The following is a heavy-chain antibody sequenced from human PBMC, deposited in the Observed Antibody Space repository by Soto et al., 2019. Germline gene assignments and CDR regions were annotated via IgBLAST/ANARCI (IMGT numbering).Heavy chain of an antibody. CDR1: GGSISSGGYY. J-gene: IGHJ4*02. V-gene: IGHV4-31*03. CDR3: ARGGAGYGSSWYDY. CDR2: IYYSGGT. D-gene: IGHD6-13*01. Sequence: QVQLQESGPGLVKPSQTLSLTCTVSGGSISSGGYYWSWIRQHPGKGLEWIGYIYYSGGTYYNPSLKSRVTITVDTSKNQPDLKLSSVTAADTAVYYCARGGAGYGSSWYDYWGQGTLVTVSS.